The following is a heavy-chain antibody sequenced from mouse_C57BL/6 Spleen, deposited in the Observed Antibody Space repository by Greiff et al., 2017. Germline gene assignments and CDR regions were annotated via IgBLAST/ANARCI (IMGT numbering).Heavy chain of an antibody. V-gene: IGHV8-12*01. Sequence: QVTLQVSGPGILQSSQTLSLSCSFSGFSLTTSGMGVSWIRQPSGKGLEWLAHISSDDAKRYHPFLKRQLTISKDTSRNHVFLKITSVDTADTSTYYCARINDYDSNYAMDYWGQGTSVTVSS. J-gene: IGHJ4*01. CDR2: ISSDDAK. CDR1: GFSLTTSGMG. D-gene: IGHD1-1*01. CDR3: ARINDYDSNYAMDY.